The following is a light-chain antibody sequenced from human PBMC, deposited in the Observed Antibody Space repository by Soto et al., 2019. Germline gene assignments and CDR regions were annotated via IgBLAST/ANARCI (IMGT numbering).Light chain of an antibody. V-gene: IGKV1-5*03. J-gene: IGKJ1*01. CDR2: KAS. CDR3: QHYNSYSEA. CDR1: QTISSW. Sequence: DIQMTQSPSTLSGSVGDRVTITCRASQTISSWLAWYQQKPGKAPKLLIYKASTFKSGVPSRFSGSGSGTEFTLTIISLQSDDFATYYCQHYNSYSEAFGQGTKVELK.